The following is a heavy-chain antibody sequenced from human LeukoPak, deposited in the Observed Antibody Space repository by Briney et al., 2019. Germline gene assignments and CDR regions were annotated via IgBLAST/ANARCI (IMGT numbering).Heavy chain of an antibody. V-gene: IGHV3-48*01. Sequence: GGSLRLSCAASGFTFSSYSMNWVRQAPGKGLEWVSYISSSGSIIYYADSVKGRFTISRDNSKNTLYLQMNSLRAEDTAVYYCAKDRSRVGNPPRELDYWGQGTLVTVSS. CDR2: ISSSGSII. CDR3: AKDRSRVGNPPRELDY. J-gene: IGHJ4*02. D-gene: IGHD1-26*01. CDR1: GFTFSSYS.